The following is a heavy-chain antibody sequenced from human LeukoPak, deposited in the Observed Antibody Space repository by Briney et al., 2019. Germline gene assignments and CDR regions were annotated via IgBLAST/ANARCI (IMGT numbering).Heavy chain of an antibody. V-gene: IGHV4-39*07. CDR1: GGSISSSSYY. D-gene: IGHD3-22*01. J-gene: IGHJ4*02. Sequence: SETLSLTCTVSGGSISSSSYYWGWIRQPPGKGLEWIGSIYYSGSTNYNPSLKSRVTISVDTSKNQFSLKLSSVTAADTAVYYCARDAYYDSSGYFGYWGQGTLVTVSS. CDR2: IYYSGST. CDR3: ARDAYYDSSGYFGY.